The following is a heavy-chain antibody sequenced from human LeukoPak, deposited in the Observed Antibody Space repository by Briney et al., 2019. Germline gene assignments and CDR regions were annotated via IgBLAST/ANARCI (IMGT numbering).Heavy chain of an antibody. D-gene: IGHD1-7*01. J-gene: IGHJ4*02. CDR2: ISASNGNT. CDR3: ARYPLSYTSNWHYYFDY. V-gene: IGHV1-18*01. Sequence: ASVKVSCKASGYTFISYGVSWVRQAPGQGLEWVGWISASNGNTNSAQKLQGRVTLTTDTSSSTAYVELRSLRSDDTAVYYCARYPLSYTSNWHYYFDYWGQGTLLTVSS. CDR1: GYTFISYG.